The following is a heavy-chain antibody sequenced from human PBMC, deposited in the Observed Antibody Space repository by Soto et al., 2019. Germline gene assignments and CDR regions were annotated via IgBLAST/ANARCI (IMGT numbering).Heavy chain of an antibody. D-gene: IGHD6-13*01. CDR1: GYTFTSYG. CDR3: VRRHVSATGIDWFDP. V-gene: IGHV1-3*01. J-gene: IGHJ5*02. CDR2: INAANGDT. Sequence: ASVKVSCKASGYTFTSYGIHWVRQAPGQRLEWMGWINAANGDTKYSPKFQGRVTITRDTSASTAYMELSSLRSEDTTVYYCVRRHVSATGIDWFDPWGQGTLVTVSS.